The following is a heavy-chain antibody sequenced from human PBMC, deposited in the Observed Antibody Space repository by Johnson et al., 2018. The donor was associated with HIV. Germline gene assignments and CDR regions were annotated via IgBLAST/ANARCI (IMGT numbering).Heavy chain of an antibody. CDR3: ARDGDNPRI. J-gene: IGHJ3*02. CDR1: GLTFSDYY. D-gene: IGHD7-27*01. V-gene: IGHV3-66*01. Sequence: VLLVESGGGVVQPGRSLRLSCAASGLTFSDYYMSWVRQGPGKGLEWVSVIYSGGSTYYADSVKGRFTISRDNSKNTLYLQMNSLRAEDTAVYYCARDGDNPRIWGQGTMVTVSS. CDR2: IYSGGST.